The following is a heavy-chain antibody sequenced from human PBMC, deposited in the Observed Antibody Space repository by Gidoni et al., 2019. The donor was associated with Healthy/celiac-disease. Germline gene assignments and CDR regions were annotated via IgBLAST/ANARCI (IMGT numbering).Heavy chain of an antibody. D-gene: IGHD1-26*01. Sequence: QVQLQESGPGLVKPSPPLSLTCTVSGGSISSGSYYWSWIRQPAGKGLEWIGRIYTSGSTNYNPSLKSRVTISVDTSKNQFSLKLSSVTAADTAVYYCARDCPIVGGLDYWGQGTLVTVSS. J-gene: IGHJ4*02. CDR2: IYTSGST. CDR1: GGSISSGSYY. CDR3: ARDCPIVGGLDY. V-gene: IGHV4-61*02.